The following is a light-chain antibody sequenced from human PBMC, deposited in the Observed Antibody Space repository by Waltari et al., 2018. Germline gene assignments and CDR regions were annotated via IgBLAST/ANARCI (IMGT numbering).Light chain of an antibody. CDR3: QTGGHGTWV. CDR1: SGHSPTL. Sequence: QLVLTQSPSASASLGASVKLTCTLSSGHSPTLIAWLQQQPEKGPRYLMNVNSDGSHNKGVGIPDRFSGSSSGAERYLTISSLQSEDEADYYCQTGGHGTWVFGGGTRLTVL. J-gene: IGLJ3*02. V-gene: IGLV4-69*01. CDR2: VNSDGSH.